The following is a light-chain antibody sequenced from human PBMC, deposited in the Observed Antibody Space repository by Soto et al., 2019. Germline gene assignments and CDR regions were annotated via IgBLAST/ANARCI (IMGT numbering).Light chain of an antibody. CDR3: QQNYGTPPHT. Sequence: DIQMTQSPSSLSASVGDRVTITCRAGQSISNFLNWYQQKPGKPPKLLIYAASSLQSGVPSRFSGSGSGTDFTLTISSLQPEDFATYYCQQNYGTPPHTFGQGTKLEIK. J-gene: IGKJ2*01. CDR2: AAS. V-gene: IGKV1-39*01. CDR1: QSISNF.